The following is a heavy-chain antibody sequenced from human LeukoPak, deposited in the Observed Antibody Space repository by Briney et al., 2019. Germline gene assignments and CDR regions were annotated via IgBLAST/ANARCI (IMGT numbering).Heavy chain of an antibody. D-gene: IGHD5-12*01. CDR3: ARDEGGYSGHDFDY. J-gene: IGHJ4*02. CDR2: ISAYNGNT. V-gene: IGHV1-18*01. CDR1: GYTFTSYG. Sequence: GASVKVSCKASGYTFTSYGISWVRQAPGQGLEWMGWISAYNGNTNYAQKLQGRVTMTTDTSTSTAYMELSSLRSEDTAVYYCARDEGGYSGHDFDYWGQGTLVTVSS.